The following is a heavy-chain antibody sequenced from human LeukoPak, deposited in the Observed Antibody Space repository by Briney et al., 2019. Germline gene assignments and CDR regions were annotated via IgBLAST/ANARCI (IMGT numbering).Heavy chain of an antibody. CDR2: ISGSGGST. D-gene: IGHD2-15*01. CDR1: VFTFSSYT. Sequence: GGSLRLSCAASVFTFSSYTMNWVRQAPGKGLEWVSAISGSGGSTYYADSVKGRFAISRDNSKNTLYLQMNSLRAEDTAVYYCAASLSSSSHTDYWGQGTLVTVSS. J-gene: IGHJ4*02. V-gene: IGHV3-23*01. CDR3: AASLSSSSHTDY.